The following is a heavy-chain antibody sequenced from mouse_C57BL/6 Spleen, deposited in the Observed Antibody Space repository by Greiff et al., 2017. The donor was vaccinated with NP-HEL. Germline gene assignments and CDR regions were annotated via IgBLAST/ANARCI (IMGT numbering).Heavy chain of an antibody. D-gene: IGHD2-4*01. CDR3: ARGGVYDYDEGDD. V-gene: IGHV1-64*01. Sequence: QVQLQQPGAELVKPGASVKLSCKASGYTFTSYWMHWVKQRPGQGLEWIGMIHPNSGSTNYNEKFKSKATLTVDKSSSTAYMQRSSLTSEDSAVYYWARGGVYDYDEGDDWGQGTTLTVSS. J-gene: IGHJ2*01. CDR1: GYTFTSYW. CDR2: IHPNSGST.